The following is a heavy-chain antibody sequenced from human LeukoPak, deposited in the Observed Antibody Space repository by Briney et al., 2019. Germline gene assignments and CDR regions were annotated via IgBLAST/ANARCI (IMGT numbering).Heavy chain of an antibody. J-gene: IGHJ4*02. V-gene: IGHV5-51*01. CDR3: ARLFSHGCGDY. D-gene: IGHD1-26*01. CDR2: IYPGDSDT. Sequence: GESLKISCKGSGYTFTSYWIGWVRQMPGKGLEWLGIIYPGDSDTRYSPSFQGQVTISADKSITTAYLQWSSPKASDTAMYYCARLFSHGCGDYWGQGTLVTVSS. CDR1: GYTFTSYW.